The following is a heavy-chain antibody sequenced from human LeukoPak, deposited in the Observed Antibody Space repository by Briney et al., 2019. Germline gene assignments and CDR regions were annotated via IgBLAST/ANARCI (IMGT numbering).Heavy chain of an antibody. Sequence: PGGSLRLSCAASGFTFSSNYMTWVRQAPGKGLEWVSIFYSGGSTYYADSVKGRFTISRDNSKNTLYLQMNSLSAEDTAVYYCARTDSSGYYDYWGQGTLVTVSS. CDR1: GFTFSSNY. D-gene: IGHD3-22*01. J-gene: IGHJ4*02. CDR2: FYSGGST. CDR3: ARTDSSGYYDY. V-gene: IGHV3-53*01.